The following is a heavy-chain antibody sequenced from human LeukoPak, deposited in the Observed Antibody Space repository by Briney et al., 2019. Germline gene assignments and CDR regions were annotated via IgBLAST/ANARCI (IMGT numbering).Heavy chain of an antibody. CDR3: ARSEGVALDY. CDR2: ISYDGSNK. V-gene: IGHV3-30*04. CDR1: GFTFSSYA. D-gene: IGHD2-15*01. J-gene: IGHJ4*02. Sequence: HPGGSLRLSCAASGFTFSSYAMHWVRQAPGKGLEWVAVISYDGSNKYYADSVKGRFTISRDNSKNTLYLQMNSLRAEDTAVYYCARSEGVALDYWGQGTLVTVSS.